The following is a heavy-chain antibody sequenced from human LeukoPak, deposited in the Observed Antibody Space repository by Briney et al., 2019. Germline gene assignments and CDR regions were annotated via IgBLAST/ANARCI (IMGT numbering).Heavy chain of an antibody. Sequence: PSETLSLTCTVSGGSISSYYWSWIRQPPGKGLEWIGYIYYSGSTNYNPSLKSRVTISVDTSKNQFSLKLSSVTAADTAVYYCAREPGRKNWFDPWGQGTLVTVSS. CDR1: GGSISSYY. V-gene: IGHV4-59*12. CDR3: AREPGRKNWFDP. D-gene: IGHD1-14*01. CDR2: IYYSGST. J-gene: IGHJ5*02.